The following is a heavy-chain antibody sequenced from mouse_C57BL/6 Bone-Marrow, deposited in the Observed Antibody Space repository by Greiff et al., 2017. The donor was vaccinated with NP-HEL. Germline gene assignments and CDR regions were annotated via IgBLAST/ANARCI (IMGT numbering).Heavy chain of an antibody. Sequence: EVKVEESGGGLVKPGGSLKLSCAASGFTFSSYAMSWVRQTPEKRLEWVATISDGGSYTYYPDNVKGRFTISRDNAKNNLYLQMSHLKSEDTAMYYCARGIYYDYLDYWGQGTTLTVSS. V-gene: IGHV5-4*03. D-gene: IGHD2-4*01. CDR3: ARGIYYDYLDY. J-gene: IGHJ2*01. CDR1: GFTFSSYA. CDR2: ISDGGSYT.